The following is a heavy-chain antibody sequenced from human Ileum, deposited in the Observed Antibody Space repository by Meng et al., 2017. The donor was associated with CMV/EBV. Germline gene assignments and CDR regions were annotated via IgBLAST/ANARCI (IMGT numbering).Heavy chain of an antibody. V-gene: IGHV4-39*07. CDR1: GPPIRRGRHS. Sequence: LQLQGPGPGRAKPAQTPSLPRPTFGPPIRRGRHSWAWFRQHPGKRLEWIGSMYYSGIADYNPSLKSRVTISLHATQKQFSLRLTSVTAADSAVYFCARDLTNKWFYYWGQGTLVTVSS. CDR3: ARDLTNKWFYY. CDR2: MYYSGIA. D-gene: IGHD1-26*01. J-gene: IGHJ4*02.